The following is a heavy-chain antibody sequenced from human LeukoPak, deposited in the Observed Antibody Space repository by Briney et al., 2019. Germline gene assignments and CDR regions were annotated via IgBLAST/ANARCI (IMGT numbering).Heavy chain of an antibody. D-gene: IGHD2/OR15-2a*01. CDR2: IYIGSST. J-gene: IGHJ4*02. CDR1: GFTVSSNY. V-gene: IGHV3-53*01. Sequence: GGSLRLSCAASGFTVSSNYMTWVRQAPGKGLEWVSVIYIGSSTDYADSVKGRFTISRDNSKNTLYLQMNSLRAEDTAVYYCARWLGPGNSHIDYWSQGTLVTVSS. CDR3: ARWLGPGNSHIDY.